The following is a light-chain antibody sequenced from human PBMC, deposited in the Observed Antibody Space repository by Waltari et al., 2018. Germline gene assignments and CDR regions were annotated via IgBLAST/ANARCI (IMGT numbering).Light chain of an antibody. CDR2: DAS. Sequence: EIVLTQSPATLPSSPGERATLSCSAGQSVGTSLAWYQQKTGPAPRILIWDASNRARGTPARVSGSGSGTDFTLTISGLEPEDVAVYYCQQRSNWPPELTFGGGTKVEIK. J-gene: IGKJ4*02. CDR1: QSVGTS. V-gene: IGKV3-11*01. CDR3: QQRSNWPPELT.